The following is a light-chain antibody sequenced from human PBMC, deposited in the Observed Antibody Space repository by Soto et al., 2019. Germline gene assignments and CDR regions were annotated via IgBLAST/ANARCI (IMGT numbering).Light chain of an antibody. J-gene: IGKJ1*01. CDR3: QQYHTYSLT. CDR2: RAS. V-gene: IGKV1-5*03. CDR1: QNIGAS. Sequence: DIQMTQSPSTVSASVGDRVTITCRARQNIGASLAWYQQKPGKGPKVLIYRASSLESGVPSRFSASGAGTEFTLTISSLQPDDSGTYHCQQYHTYSLTFGQGTKVEIK.